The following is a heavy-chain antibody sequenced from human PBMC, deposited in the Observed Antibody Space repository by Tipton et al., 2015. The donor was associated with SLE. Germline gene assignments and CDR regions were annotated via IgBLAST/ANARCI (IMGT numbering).Heavy chain of an antibody. CDR3: AKALHWKFDI. CDR1: GFTFSSYA. Sequence: SLRLSCAASGFTFSSYAMTWVRQAPGKGLEWVSVISGSGGATYYTDSVKGRFTVSRDNSNNTLYLQMKNLRVEDTAIYFCAKALHWKFDIWGQGAMVTVST. J-gene: IGHJ5*02. D-gene: IGHD1-1*01. CDR2: ISGSGGAT. V-gene: IGHV3-23*01.